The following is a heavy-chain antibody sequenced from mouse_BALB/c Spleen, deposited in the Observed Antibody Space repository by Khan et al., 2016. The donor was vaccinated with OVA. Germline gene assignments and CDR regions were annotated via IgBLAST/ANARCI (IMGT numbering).Heavy chain of an antibody. J-gene: IGHJ3*01. Sequence: QVQLKQSGAEVVRPGVSVKVSCKGSGYTFTDFTLHWVKQSHAMSLEWIGVISTYYGHATYNQKFKDKATMTVDKSSSTAYMELARLTSEDSAIYYCTRGGGGNRFAYWGQGILVTVSA. CDR1: GYTFTDFT. CDR3: TRGGGGNRFAY. V-gene: IGHV1S137*01. CDR2: ISTYYGHA.